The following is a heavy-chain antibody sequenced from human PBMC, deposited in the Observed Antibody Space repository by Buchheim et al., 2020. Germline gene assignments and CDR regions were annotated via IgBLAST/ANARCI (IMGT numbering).Heavy chain of an antibody. CDR2: IIPIFGTA. V-gene: IGHV1-69*01. CDR1: GGTFSSYA. J-gene: IGHJ5*02. Sequence: QVQLVQSGAEVKKPGSSVKVSCKASGGTFSSYAISWVRQAPGQGLEWMGGIIPIFGTANYAQKFQGRVTITAAESTSTAFLELSSLRSEDTAVYYCARWEGRKYYYDSSGFNWFDPWGQGTL. CDR3: ARWEGRKYYYDSSGFNWFDP. D-gene: IGHD3-22*01.